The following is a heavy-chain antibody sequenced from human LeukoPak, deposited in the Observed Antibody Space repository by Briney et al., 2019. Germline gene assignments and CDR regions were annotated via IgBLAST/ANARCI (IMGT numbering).Heavy chain of an antibody. D-gene: IGHD4-17*01. CDR1: GFTFSTYA. CDR3: ARDFYGDFDY. Sequence: GGSLRLSCAASGFTFSTYAMSWVRQAPGKGLEWVSAISTTGVGKYYADSVKGRFTISRDNSKNTLYLQMNSLRAEDTAVYYCARDFYGDFDYWGQGTLVTVSS. CDR2: ISTTGVGK. J-gene: IGHJ4*02. V-gene: IGHV3-23*01.